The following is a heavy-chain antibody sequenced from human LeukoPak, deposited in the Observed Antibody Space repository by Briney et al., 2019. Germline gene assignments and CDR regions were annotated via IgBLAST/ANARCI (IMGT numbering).Heavy chain of an antibody. Sequence: GGSLRLSCAASGFTFSDYYMSWIRQAPGKGLEWVSYISSGSTIYYADSVKGRFTISRDNAKNSLYLQMNSLRAEDTAVYYCARVATLDYWGQGTLVTVSS. CDR2: ISSGSTI. V-gene: IGHV3-11*04. CDR3: ARVATLDY. J-gene: IGHJ4*02. D-gene: IGHD5-12*01. CDR1: GFTFSDYY.